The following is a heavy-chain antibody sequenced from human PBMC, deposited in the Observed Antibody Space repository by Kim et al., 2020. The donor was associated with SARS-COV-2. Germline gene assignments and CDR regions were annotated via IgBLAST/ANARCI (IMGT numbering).Heavy chain of an antibody. V-gene: IGHV4-39*01. CDR3: ARRGAVAGNPVFDY. Sequence: YSPCLGSRISFYADTSKNQFSLKVTSVTAADTAVYYCARRGAVAGNPVFDYWGQGILVTVSS. D-gene: IGHD6-19*01. J-gene: IGHJ4*02.